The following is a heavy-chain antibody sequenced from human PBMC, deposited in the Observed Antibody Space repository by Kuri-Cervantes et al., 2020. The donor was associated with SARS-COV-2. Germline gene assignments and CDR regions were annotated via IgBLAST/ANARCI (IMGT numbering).Heavy chain of an antibody. CDR3: ARHGAVRTQCDPFVI. CDR2: IWPGDSNI. D-gene: IGHD3-16*01. J-gene: IGHJ3*02. V-gene: IGHV5-51*01. Sequence: GESLKISWKGSGYSFTKHWIGWVRQMPGKGLEWMGIIWPGDSNIRDTPSFQDQVTISVDTSISTAYLQWSSLKASDTAMYYCARHGAVRTQCDPFVIWGRGTMVTVSS. CDR1: GYSFTKHW.